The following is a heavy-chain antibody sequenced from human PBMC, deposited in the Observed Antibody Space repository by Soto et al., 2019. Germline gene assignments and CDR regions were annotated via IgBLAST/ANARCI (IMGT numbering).Heavy chain of an antibody. J-gene: IGHJ4*02. Sequence: PSQTLSLTCAISGDSVSSSSVAWNWIRQSPSRGLEWLGRTYYRSKWYNEYAPSVKSRLTINPDTSKNQFSLQLNSVTPEDTAVYYCAREDASFDYWGQGTPVTVSS. CDR2: TYYRSKWYN. CDR1: GDSVSSSSVA. CDR3: AREDASFDY. V-gene: IGHV6-1*01.